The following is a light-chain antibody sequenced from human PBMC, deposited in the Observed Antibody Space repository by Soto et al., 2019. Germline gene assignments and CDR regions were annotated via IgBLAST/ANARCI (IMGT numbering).Light chain of an antibody. Sequence: QSALTQPASVSGSPGQSITISCTGTRSDVGGYNYVSWYQHHPGKPPKLLIYEVTNRPAEVSNRFSGSKSGITASLTISGLQSEDEADYYCSSYTSGSTVIFGGGTKLTVL. J-gene: IGLJ2*01. CDR3: SSYTSGSTVI. CDR1: RSDVGGYNY. V-gene: IGLV2-14*01. CDR2: EVT.